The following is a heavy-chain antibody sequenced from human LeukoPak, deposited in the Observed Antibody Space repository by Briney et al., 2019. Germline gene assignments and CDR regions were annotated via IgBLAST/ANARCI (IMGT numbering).Heavy chain of an antibody. CDR2: ISYDGSNK. CDR3: AREVRERDSSGWYLSGYYYGMDV. J-gene: IGHJ6*02. D-gene: IGHD6-19*01. Sequence: GGSLRLSCAASGFTFSSYGMHWVREAPGKGLEWVAVISYDGSNKYYADSVKGRFTISRDNSKNTLYLQMNSLRAEDTAVYYCAREVRERDSSGWYLSGYYYGMDVWGQGTTVTVSS. V-gene: IGHV3-30*03. CDR1: GFTFSSYG.